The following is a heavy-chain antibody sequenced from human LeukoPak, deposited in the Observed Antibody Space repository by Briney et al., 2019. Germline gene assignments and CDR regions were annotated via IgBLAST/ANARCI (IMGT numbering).Heavy chain of an antibody. D-gene: IGHD2-15*01. CDR1: TRSISTISYE. CDR2: IYYSGST. J-gene: IGHJ4*02. V-gene: IGHV4-39*01. Sequence: SETLSLTCIVDTRSISTISYECGWIRQPPGKGLEWIGSIYYSGSTYYNPSLKSRVTISVDTSKNQFSLKLSSVTAAGTAVYYCRSGDSSGGRCYHVDWWGQGALVTVSS. CDR3: RSGDSSGGRCYHVDW.